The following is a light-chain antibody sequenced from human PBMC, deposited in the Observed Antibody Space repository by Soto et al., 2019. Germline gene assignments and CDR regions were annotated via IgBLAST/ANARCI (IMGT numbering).Light chain of an antibody. CDR3: QQQNNLPQT. J-gene: IGKJ1*01. V-gene: IGKV3-15*01. CDR1: QSVSSN. Sequence: EIVLTQSPATLSLSPGERATLSCRASQSVSSNLAWYQQKPGQSPRLLIYGASTRATGIPARFSGSGSGTEFTLTTISIHSEDFAVYYCQQQNNLPQTFGQGTKVDIK. CDR2: GAS.